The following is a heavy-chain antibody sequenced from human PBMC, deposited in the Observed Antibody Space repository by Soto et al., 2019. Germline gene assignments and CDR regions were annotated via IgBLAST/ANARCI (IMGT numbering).Heavy chain of an antibody. CDR2: INPSGGST. CDR3: ARASKLYCSSTSCTFDY. CDR1: GYTFTSYY. J-gene: IGHJ4*02. V-gene: IGHV1-46*01. Sequence: ASVKVSCKASGYTFTSYYMHWVRQAPGQGLEWMGIINPSGGSTSYAQKFQGRVTMTRDTSTSTADMELSSLRSEDTAVYYCARASKLYCSSTSCTFDYWGQGTLVTVSS. D-gene: IGHD2-2*01.